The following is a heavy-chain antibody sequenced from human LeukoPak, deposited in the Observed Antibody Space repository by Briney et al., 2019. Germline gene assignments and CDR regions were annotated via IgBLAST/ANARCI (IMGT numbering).Heavy chain of an antibody. V-gene: IGHV3-48*01. CDR1: GFTFSSYE. Sequence: AGRSLRLSCAGSGFTFSSYEMNWVRQAPGKGLEWVSYISSSSSTIYYADSVKGRFTISRDNAKNSLYLQMNSLRAEDKAVYYCARQEGMIVVVYFDYWGQGTLVTVSS. D-gene: IGHD3-22*01. J-gene: IGHJ4*02. CDR2: ISSSSSTI. CDR3: ARQEGMIVVVYFDY.